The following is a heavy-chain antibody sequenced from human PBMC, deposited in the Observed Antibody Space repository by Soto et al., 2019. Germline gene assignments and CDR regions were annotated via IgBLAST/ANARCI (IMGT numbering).Heavy chain of an antibody. D-gene: IGHD3-22*01. V-gene: IGHV3-9*01. CDR3: ARSYSDPNGYYSAHLFDP. CDR1: GFTFEDDS. Sequence: PGGSLRLSCGASGFTFEDDSMHWIRQAPGKVLEWVSSINWNGDSVRYADSAKGRFTISRDNAKNSLYLLMNSLRPEDTAFYFCARSYSDPNGYYSAHLFDPWGQGTLVNVSS. J-gene: IGHJ5*02. CDR2: INWNGDSV.